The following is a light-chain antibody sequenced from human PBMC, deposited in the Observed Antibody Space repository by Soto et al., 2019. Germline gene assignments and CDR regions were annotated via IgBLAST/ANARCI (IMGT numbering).Light chain of an antibody. J-gene: IGLJ3*02. CDR2: STN. V-gene: IGLV8-61*01. CDR1: SDSVSTNHY. CDR3: VLHMGRGISV. Sequence: QTVVTQEPSFSVSPGDTVTLTCGLSSDSVSTNHYPSWYQQTPGQAPRTLIYSTNTRSSGVRDRFSGSILGNKAALTITGAQADDESDYCCVLHMGRGISVFGGGTKLPVL.